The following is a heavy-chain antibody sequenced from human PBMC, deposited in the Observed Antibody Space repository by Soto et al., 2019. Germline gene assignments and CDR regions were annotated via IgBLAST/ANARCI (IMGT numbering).Heavy chain of an antibody. CDR3: ARDDYYGSGSYYYFDY. Sequence: GGSLRLSCAASGFTFSSYGMHWVRHAPGKGLEWVAVIWYDGSNKYYADSVKGRFTISRDNSKNTLYLQMNSLRAEDTAVYYCARDDYYGSGSYYYFDYWGQGTLVTVSS. V-gene: IGHV3-33*01. CDR2: IWYDGSNK. J-gene: IGHJ4*02. CDR1: GFTFSSYG. D-gene: IGHD3-10*01.